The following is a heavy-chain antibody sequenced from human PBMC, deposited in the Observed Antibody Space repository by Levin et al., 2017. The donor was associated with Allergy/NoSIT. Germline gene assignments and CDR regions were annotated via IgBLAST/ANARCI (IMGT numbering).Heavy chain of an antibody. CDR2: INPNSGDT. Sequence: PEASVKVSCKASGYTFSGYYMHWVRQAPGQGLEWMGWINPNSGDTDYAQKFQGRVTMTRDTSISTAYMELSRLRSDDTAVYYCARATYDFWSGYKTRVFDYWGQGTLVTVSS. D-gene: IGHD3-3*01. CDR3: ARATYDFWSGYKTRVFDY. J-gene: IGHJ4*02. V-gene: IGHV1-2*02. CDR1: GYTFSGYY.